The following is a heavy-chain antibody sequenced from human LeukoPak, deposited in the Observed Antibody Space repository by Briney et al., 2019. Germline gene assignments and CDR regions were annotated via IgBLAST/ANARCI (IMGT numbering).Heavy chain of an antibody. D-gene: IGHD3-10*01. CDR1: GFTFSNYI. CDR3: AKRGPGSPQSGKYFFDY. Sequence: GGSLRLSCAASGFTFSNYIMHWVRQAPGKGLDWVAVILENGSYQYYADSVKGRFTISRDNSKNTLYLQMNSLRAEDTAVYYCAKRGPGSPQSGKYFFDYWGQGTLVTVSS. V-gene: IGHV3-30*04. CDR2: ILENGSYQ. J-gene: IGHJ4*02.